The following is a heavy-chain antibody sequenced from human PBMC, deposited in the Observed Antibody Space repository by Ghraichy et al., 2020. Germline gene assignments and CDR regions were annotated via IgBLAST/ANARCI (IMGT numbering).Heavy chain of an antibody. D-gene: IGHD1-26*01. CDR3: AREGADPHVDY. J-gene: IGHJ4*02. CDR2: IWYDGSNK. Sequence: GGSLRLSCAASGFTFRSFGMHWVRQAPGKGLEWVAVIWYDGSNKKYADSVKGRFTISRDNSKNTLYLQMNSLRAEDTAVYYCAREGADPHVDYWGQGTLVTVSS. V-gene: IGHV3-33*01. CDR1: GFTFRSFG.